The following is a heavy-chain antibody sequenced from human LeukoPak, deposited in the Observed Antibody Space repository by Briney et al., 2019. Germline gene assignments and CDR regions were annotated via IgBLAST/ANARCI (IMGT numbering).Heavy chain of an antibody. CDR2: ISGSGAST. CDR3: AKDVGKWESLHFFDY. J-gene: IGHJ4*02. CDR1: GFTLGTNA. V-gene: IGHV3-23*01. Sequence: QSGVSLRLSCLTSGFTLGTNAMSWVRQAPGKGLEWISGISGSGASTYYADSVKGRFTISRDDSRNTLYLQMNSLRGDDTAVYYCAKDVGKWESLHFFDYWGQGTLVTVSS. D-gene: IGHD1-26*01.